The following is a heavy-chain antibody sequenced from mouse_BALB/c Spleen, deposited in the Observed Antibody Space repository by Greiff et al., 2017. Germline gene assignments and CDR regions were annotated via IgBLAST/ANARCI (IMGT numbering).Heavy chain of an antibody. CDR2: ISDGGSYT. Sequence: EVQLVESGGGLVKPGGSLKLSCAASGFTFSDYYMYWVRQTPEKRLEWVATISDGGSYTYYPDSVKGRFTISRDNAKNNLYLQMSSLKSEDTAMYYCARGGYGSSLYWYFDVWGAGTTVTVSS. J-gene: IGHJ1*01. CDR3: ARGGYGSSLYWYFDV. CDR1: GFTFSDYY. V-gene: IGHV5-4*02. D-gene: IGHD1-1*01.